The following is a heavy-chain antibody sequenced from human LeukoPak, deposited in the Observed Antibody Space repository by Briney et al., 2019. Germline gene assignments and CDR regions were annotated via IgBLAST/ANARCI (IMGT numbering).Heavy chain of an antibody. CDR3: ARGGGGTDY. J-gene: IGHJ4*02. Sequence: GGSLRLSCAASGFIFSTNWMSWVRQAPGKGLEWVANIKRDGSEKYYVDSVKGRFTISRDNAKNSLYLQMNSLRAEDTAVYYCARGGGGTDYWGQGTLVTVSS. V-gene: IGHV3-7*04. CDR1: GFIFSTNW. D-gene: IGHD1-26*01. CDR2: IKRDGSEK.